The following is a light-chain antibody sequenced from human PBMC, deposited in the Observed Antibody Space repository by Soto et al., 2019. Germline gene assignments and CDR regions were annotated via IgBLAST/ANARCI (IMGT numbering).Light chain of an antibody. V-gene: IGKV1-39*01. CDR2: AAS. CDR3: QQSYSTLVT. J-gene: IGKJ3*01. Sequence: DIQMTQSPSSLSASVGDRVTITCRASQSISSYLNWYQQKPGKAPKLLIYAASSLQSGVPSRFSGSGSGTDFILTISSLQPEDFATYYCQQSYSTLVTFGPGTKVDIK. CDR1: QSISSY.